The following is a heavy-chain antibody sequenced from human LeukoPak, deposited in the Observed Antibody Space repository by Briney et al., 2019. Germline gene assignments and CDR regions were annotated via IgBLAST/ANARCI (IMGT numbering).Heavy chain of an antibody. J-gene: IGHJ4*02. CDR3: ARDEKVGATDY. V-gene: IGHV4-39*07. CDR2: IYYSGST. D-gene: IGHD1-26*01. CDR1: GGSLSSSSYY. Sequence: SETLSLTCTVSGGSLSSSSYYWGWIRQPPGKGLEWIGSIYYSGSTYYNPSLKSRVTISVDTSKNQFSLKLSSVTAADTAVYYCARDEKVGATDYWGQGTLVTVSS.